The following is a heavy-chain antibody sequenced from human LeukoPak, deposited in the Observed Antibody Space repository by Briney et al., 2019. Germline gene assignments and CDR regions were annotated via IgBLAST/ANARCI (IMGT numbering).Heavy chain of an antibody. CDR2: ISSSSSYI. V-gene: IGHV3-21*01. J-gene: IGHJ4*02. CDR3: ARDHGFYFDY. CDR1: GFTFSSYG. Sequence: GGSLRLSCAASGFTFSSYGMHWVRQAPGKGLEWVSSISSSSSYIYYADSVKGRFTISRDDAKNSLYLQMNSLRAEDTAVYYCARDHGFYFDYWGQGTLVTVSS.